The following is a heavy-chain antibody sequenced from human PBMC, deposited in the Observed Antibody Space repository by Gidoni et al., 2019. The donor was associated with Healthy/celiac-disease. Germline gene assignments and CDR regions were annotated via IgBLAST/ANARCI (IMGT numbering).Heavy chain of an antibody. D-gene: IGHD3-22*01. V-gene: IGHV1-46*03. CDR2: INPRGGST. CDR1: GYTFTSYY. J-gene: IGHJ4*02. Sequence: QVQLVQSGAEVKKPGAAVKVSCKASGYTFTSYYMHWVRQAPGQGLEWMGIINPRGGSTSYAQKFQGRVTMTRDTSTSTVYMELSSLRSEDTAVYYCASSVLVITPFDYWGQGTLVTVSS. CDR3: ASSVLVITPFDY.